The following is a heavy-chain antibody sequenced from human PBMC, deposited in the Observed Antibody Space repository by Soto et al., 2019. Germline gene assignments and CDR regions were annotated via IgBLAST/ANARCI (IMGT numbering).Heavy chain of an antibody. Sequence: QLVESGGDVVQPGRSLRLSCVASGFSFSNYGMHWVRQAPGKGLECVAVTSSDGGDKYYADSVKGRLTVSRDNSKKTLLLQPSSLRPEYTATFGFTIRGYQYAFDLWGQGTMVDVSS. CDR3: TIRGYQYAFDL. D-gene: IGHD3-3*01. J-gene: IGHJ3*01. CDR1: GFSFSNYG. CDR2: TSSDGGDK. V-gene: IGHV3-30*03.